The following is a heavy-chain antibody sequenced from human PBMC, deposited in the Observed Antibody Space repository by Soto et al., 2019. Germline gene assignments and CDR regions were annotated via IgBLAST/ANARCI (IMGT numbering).Heavy chain of an antibody. J-gene: IGHJ6*02. V-gene: IGHV3-7*03. D-gene: IGHD2-8*01. CDR2: IKEDGSEK. CDR1: GFTFSNYW. Sequence: EVQVVESGGGLVQPGGSLRLSCAASGFTFSNYWMSWVRQAPGKGLEWVANIKEDGSEKYYVDSVKGRFTISRDNAKNLLYLKMNSMRAEDVVVYYCARDHGYCGNGVCSVNYYCAMDACGHWTTVTVS. CDR3: ARDHGYCGNGVCSVNYYCAMDA.